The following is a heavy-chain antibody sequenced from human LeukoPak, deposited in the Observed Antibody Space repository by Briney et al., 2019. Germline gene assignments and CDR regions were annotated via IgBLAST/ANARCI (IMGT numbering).Heavy chain of an antibody. J-gene: IGHJ4*02. D-gene: IGHD5-12*01. CDR2: IYSGGST. CDR1: GFTVSNNY. CDR3: AKDEGYSGYDCY. V-gene: IGHV3-53*01. Sequence: PGGSLRLSCAASGFTVSNNYMSWVRQAPGKGLEWVSVIYSGGSTYYADSVKGRFTISRDTSKNTLSLQMNSLRAEDTAVYYCAKDEGYSGYDCYWGQGTLVTVSS.